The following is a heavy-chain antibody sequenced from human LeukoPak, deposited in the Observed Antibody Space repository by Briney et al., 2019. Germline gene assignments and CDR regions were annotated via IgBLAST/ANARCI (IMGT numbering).Heavy chain of an antibody. CDR3: ARGISGTTGWPIKYYFDF. J-gene: IGHJ4*02. D-gene: IGHD1-7*01. CDR1: GGSITYYY. V-gene: IGHV4-4*07. Sequence: PSETLSLTCTVSGGSITYYYWNWIQQPAGKALEWIGRIYTSGSTDYKPSLKSRVTMSLDTSKNQLSLELSSVTAADTAVYYCARGISGTTGWPIKYYFDFWGQGTPVTVSS. CDR2: IYTSGST.